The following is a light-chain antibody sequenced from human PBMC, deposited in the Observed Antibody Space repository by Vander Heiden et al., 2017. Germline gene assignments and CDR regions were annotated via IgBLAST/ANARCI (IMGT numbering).Light chain of an antibody. Sequence: DIQMTQSASSLSASVGDRVTITCRASQDISNWLAWYQQKPGEAPKLLIYLTSSIQSGVPSRFRGGGSGTHFTLTINSLQPDDFATYYCQQSSSFPRTFGGGTKVEMK. CDR1: QDISNW. CDR3: QQSSSFPRT. CDR2: LTS. V-gene: IGKV1D-12*01. J-gene: IGKJ4*01.